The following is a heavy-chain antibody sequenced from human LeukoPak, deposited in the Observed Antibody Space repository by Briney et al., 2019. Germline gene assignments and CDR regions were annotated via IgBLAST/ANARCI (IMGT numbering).Heavy chain of an antibody. CDR1: GGSFSGYY. Sequence: SGTLSLTCAVYGGSFSGYYWSWIRQPPGKGLEWIGYIYYSGSTNYNPSLKSRVTISVDTSKNQFSLKLSSVTAADTAVYYCAREVIFGVVQAFDIWGQGTMVTVSS. J-gene: IGHJ3*02. CDR2: IYYSGST. D-gene: IGHD3-3*01. V-gene: IGHV4-59*01. CDR3: AREVIFGVVQAFDI.